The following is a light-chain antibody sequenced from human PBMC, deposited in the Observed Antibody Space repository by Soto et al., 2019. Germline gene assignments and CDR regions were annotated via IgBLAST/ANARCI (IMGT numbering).Light chain of an antibody. J-gene: IGLJ1*01. CDR1: SSDVGGYNY. CDR2: EVS. CDR3: SSFTNTITRYA. Sequence: QSALTQPASVSGSRGQSITISCTGTSSDVGGYNYVSWFQHHPGKAPKLIIYEVSYRPSGVSNRFSGSKSGDTASLTISGLQAEDEADYYCSSFTNTITRYAFGTGTKATVL. V-gene: IGLV2-14*01.